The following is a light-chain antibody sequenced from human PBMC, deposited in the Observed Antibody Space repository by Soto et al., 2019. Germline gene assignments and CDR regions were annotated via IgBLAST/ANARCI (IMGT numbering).Light chain of an antibody. CDR1: SSDVGAFNY. CDR2: DVS. V-gene: IGLV2-14*03. Sequence: QSVLTQPASVSGSPGQAITISCSGTSSDVGAFNYVSWYQQHPGKAPKLMIYDVSNRPSGVSNRFSGSKSGNTASLTISGLRAEDEADYYCNSYTSNNTYVFGTGTKFTGL. J-gene: IGLJ1*01. CDR3: NSYTSNNTYV.